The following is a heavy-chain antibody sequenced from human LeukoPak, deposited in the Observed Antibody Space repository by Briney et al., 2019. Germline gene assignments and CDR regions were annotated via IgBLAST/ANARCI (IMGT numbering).Heavy chain of an antibody. D-gene: IGHD2-15*01. CDR3: ARESGSGGYYYFDY. Sequence: PGGSLRLSCAASGFTFSSYEMNWVRQAPGKGLEWVSYISSSGSTIYYADSVKGRFTISRDNAKNSLYLQMNSLRAEDTAVYYCARESGSGGYYYFDYWGQGTLVTVSS. CDR1: GFTFSSYE. J-gene: IGHJ4*02. V-gene: IGHV3-48*03. CDR2: ISSSGSTI.